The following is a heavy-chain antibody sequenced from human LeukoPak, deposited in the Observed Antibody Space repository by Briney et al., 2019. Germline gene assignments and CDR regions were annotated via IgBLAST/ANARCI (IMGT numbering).Heavy chain of an antibody. CDR3: ARDDTVTTRVGFID. CDR2: IKQDGSEK. J-gene: IGHJ4*02. CDR1: GFTFSSYW. Sequence: GGSLRLSCAGSGFTFSSYWMSWVRQAPGKGLEWVANIKQDGSEKYYVDSVKGRFTISRDNAKKSLYPLMNSLRAEDTAVYYCARDDTVTTRVGFIDWGQGTLVSVSS. V-gene: IGHV3-7*01. D-gene: IGHD4-17*01.